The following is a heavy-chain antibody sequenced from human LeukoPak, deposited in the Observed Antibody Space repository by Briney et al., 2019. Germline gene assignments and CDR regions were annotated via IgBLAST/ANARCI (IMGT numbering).Heavy chain of an antibody. V-gene: IGHV4-4*07. CDR2: IYTSGST. D-gene: IGHD6-13*01. J-gene: IGHJ4*02. Sequence: SETLSLTCTVSGGSISSYYWSWIRQPAGKGLEWIGRIYTSGSTNYNPSLKSRVTISVDTSKNQFSLKLSSVTAADTAVYYCARLPLAKSAAGLDYWGQGTLVTVSS. CDR3: ARLPLAKSAAGLDY. CDR1: GGSISSYY.